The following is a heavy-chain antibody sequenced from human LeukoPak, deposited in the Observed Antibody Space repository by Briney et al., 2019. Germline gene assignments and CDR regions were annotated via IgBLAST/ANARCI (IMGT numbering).Heavy chain of an antibody. D-gene: IGHD2-21*02. J-gene: IGHJ4*02. CDR2: ISGSGGST. CDR3: ATSMTSSFDY. CDR1: GFTFSSYA. Sequence: PGGSLRLSCAASGFTFSSYAMNWVRQAPGKGLEWVSTISGSGGSTYYADSVKGRFTISRDNSKNTLYLQMHSLRAEDTAVYYCATSMTSSFDYWGQGTLVTVSS. V-gene: IGHV3-23*01.